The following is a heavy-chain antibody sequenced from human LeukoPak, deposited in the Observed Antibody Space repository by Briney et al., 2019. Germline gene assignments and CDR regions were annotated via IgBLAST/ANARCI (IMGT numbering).Heavy chain of an antibody. J-gene: IGHJ6*02. D-gene: IGHD2-2*01. CDR1: GYTFTSYG. CDR3: ARDRWVYCSSTSCYGKGSRDYGMDV. Sequence: GTSVKVSCKASGYTFTSYGIRWVRQAPGQGLEWMGWISAYNCNTNYAQKLQGRVTMTTDTSTSTAYMELRSLRSDDTAVYYCARDRWVYCSSTSCYGKGSRDYGMDVWGQGTTVTVSS. V-gene: IGHV1-18*01. CDR2: ISAYNCNT.